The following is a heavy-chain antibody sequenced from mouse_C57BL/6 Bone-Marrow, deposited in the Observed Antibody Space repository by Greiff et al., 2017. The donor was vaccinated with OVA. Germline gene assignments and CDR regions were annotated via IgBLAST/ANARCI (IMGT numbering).Heavy chain of an antibody. V-gene: IGHV5-15*04. CDR1: GFTFSDYG. D-gene: IGHD1-1*01. Sequence: EVMLVESGGGLVQPGGSLKLSCAASGFTFSDYGMAWVRQAPRKGPEWVAFISTLAYSIYYAHTLTGRFTISRENAKNTLYLEMSRLRSEDTAMDYCARRGTTVVAHWYFEVWGTGTTVTV. J-gene: IGHJ1*03. CDR3: ARRGTTVVAHWYFEV. CDR2: ISTLAYSI.